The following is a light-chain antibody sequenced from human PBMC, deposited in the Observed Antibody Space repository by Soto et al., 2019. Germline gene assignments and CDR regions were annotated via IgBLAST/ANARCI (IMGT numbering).Light chain of an antibody. CDR3: QQYRTLPLT. CDR1: QSVSSSY. J-gene: IGKJ4*01. CDR2: GAS. Sequence: EVVLTQSPASLPLSPGESATLSCRTSQSVSSSYLAWYEQKPGQAAWLSIYGASFKATGIPDRFSGSGFGTDFSLSISRLEPEDFAVYYCQQYRTLPLTFGGGTRVESK. V-gene: IGKV3-20*01.